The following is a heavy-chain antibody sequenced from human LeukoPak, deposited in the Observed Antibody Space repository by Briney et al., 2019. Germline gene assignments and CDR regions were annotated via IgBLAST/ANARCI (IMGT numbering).Heavy chain of an antibody. J-gene: IGHJ6*03. Sequence: SETLSLTCTVSGYSISSGYYWGWIRQPPGKGLEWIGSIYHSGSTYYNPSLESRVTISVDTSKNQFSLKLSSVTAADTAVYYCARSPPGRQSYYYYMDVWGKGTTVTVSS. D-gene: IGHD4-11*01. CDR2: IYHSGST. CDR1: GYSISSGYY. V-gene: IGHV4-38-2*02. CDR3: ARSPPGRQSYYYYMDV.